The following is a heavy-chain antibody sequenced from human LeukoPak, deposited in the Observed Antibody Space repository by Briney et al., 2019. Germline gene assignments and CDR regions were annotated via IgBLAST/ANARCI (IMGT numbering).Heavy chain of an antibody. Sequence: ASVKVSCKASGYTFTGYYMHWVRQAPGQGLEWMGWISPNSGGTNYAQKFQGRVTMTRDTSISTAYMELSRLRSDDTAVYYCAREADYYDSSGYYSYWGQGTLVTVSS. CDR2: ISPNSGGT. CDR1: GYTFTGYY. V-gene: IGHV1-2*02. CDR3: AREADYYDSSGYYSY. J-gene: IGHJ4*02. D-gene: IGHD3-22*01.